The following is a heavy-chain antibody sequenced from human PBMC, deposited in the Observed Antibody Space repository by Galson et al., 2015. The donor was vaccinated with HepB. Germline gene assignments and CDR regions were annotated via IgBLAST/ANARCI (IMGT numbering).Heavy chain of an antibody. CDR3: ARVVGGEVVRGEIDY. CDR2: ISAYNGNT. V-gene: IGHV1-18*01. Sequence: SVKVSCKAPGYTFTSYGISWVRQAPGQGLEWMGWISAYNGNTNYAQKLQGRVTMTTDTSTSTAYMELRSLRSDDTAVYYCARVVGGEVVRGEIDYWGQGTLVTVSS. J-gene: IGHJ4*02. CDR1: GYTFTSYG. D-gene: IGHD3-10*01.